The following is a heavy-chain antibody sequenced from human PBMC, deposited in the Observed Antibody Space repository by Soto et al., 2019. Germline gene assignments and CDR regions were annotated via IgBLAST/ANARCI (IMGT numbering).Heavy chain of an antibody. CDR2: IGTAGDT. J-gene: IGHJ4*02. CDR1: GFTFSGFD. V-gene: IGHV3-13*01. CDR3: AKSQEIGTHFFDS. D-gene: IGHD6-13*01. Sequence: GGSLRLSCEASGFTFSGFDMHWVRQPTGKGLEWVSSIGTAGDTYYAVSVKGRFTISRDNAKNSLSLQMNSLRAGDMAVYFCAKSQEIGTHFFDSWGQGTRVTVSS.